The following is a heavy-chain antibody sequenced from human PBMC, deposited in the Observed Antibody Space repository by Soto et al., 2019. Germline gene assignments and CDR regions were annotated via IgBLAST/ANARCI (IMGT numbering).Heavy chain of an antibody. CDR1: AFTVSSTY. V-gene: IGHV3-53*01. J-gene: IGHJ4*02. D-gene: IGHD3-10*01. CDR3: ARGGIGMVRTFDH. CDR2: IFSSGES. Sequence: GGSLRLSCAASAFTVSSTYMSWVRQAPGKGLEWVSIIFSSGESFYADSVKGRFTISRDSSDNTVYLQMNSLKAEDTAVYYCARGGIGMVRTFDHWGQGTLVTVSS.